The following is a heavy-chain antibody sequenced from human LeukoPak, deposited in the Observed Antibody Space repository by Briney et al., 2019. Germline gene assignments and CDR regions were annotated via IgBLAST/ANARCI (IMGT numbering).Heavy chain of an antibody. CDR3: ASGYDDSYGMDV. D-gene: IGHD5-12*01. Sequence: GESLRISCKGCGYSFTSYWISWVRQMPGKGLEWMGRIDPSDSYTNYSPSFQGHVTISADKSISTAYLQWSSLKASDTAMYYCASGYDDSYGMDVWGKGTTVTVSS. CDR2: IDPSDSYT. CDR1: GYSFTSYW. J-gene: IGHJ6*04. V-gene: IGHV5-10-1*01.